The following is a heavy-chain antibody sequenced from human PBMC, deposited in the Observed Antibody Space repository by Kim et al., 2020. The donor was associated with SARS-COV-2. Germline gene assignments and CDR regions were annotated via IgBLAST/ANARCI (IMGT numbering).Heavy chain of an antibody. J-gene: IGHJ5*01. CDR1: GYTFKNYG. D-gene: IGHD3-22*01. Sequence: ASVKVSCKASGYTFKNYGISWVRKAPGQGLEWMGWISPYNGKAKYAQKFQGRVTVTTDTSASTAYMELGSLRSDEPAVYYCARGVDYYDSSDYYIVFASWGQGTLVTVSS. CDR2: ISPYNGKA. CDR3: ARGVDYYDSSDYYIVFAS. V-gene: IGHV1-18*04.